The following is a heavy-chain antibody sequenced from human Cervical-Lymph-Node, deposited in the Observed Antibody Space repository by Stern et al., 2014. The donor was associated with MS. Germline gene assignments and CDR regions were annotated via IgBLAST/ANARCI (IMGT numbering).Heavy chain of an antibody. CDR1: GFTFSTYW. CDR3: ARDRRVSGRWNYVNY. Sequence: EVQLVESGGGLVQPGGSLRLSCEASGFTFSTYWMSWVRQAPGKGLEWVANVNQDASEKYYVDSVRGRFIISRDNAKSSLYLQMNSLKAEDTAVYYCARDRRVSGRWNYVNYWGQGTLVTVSS. D-gene: IGHD1-7*01. J-gene: IGHJ4*02. V-gene: IGHV3-7*03. CDR2: VNQDASEK.